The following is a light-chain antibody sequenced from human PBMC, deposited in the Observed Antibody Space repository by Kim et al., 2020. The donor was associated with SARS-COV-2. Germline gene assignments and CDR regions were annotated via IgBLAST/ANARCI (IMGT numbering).Light chain of an antibody. CDR3: QQSYRTPPDT. CDR2: LAF. Sequence: DIQMTQSPSSLSASVGDRVTITCRASQSISTNLNWYQQKPGKAPKLLIYLAFNLQSEVPSRFSGSGSGTDFTLTISSLQPEDSATYYCQQSYRTPPDTFGQGTKLEI. J-gene: IGKJ2*01. V-gene: IGKV1-39*01. CDR1: QSISTN.